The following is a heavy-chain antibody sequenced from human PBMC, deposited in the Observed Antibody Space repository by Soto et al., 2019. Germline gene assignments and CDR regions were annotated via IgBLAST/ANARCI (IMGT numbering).Heavy chain of an antibody. V-gene: IGHV1-69*12. CDR1: GGTFTSYA. CDR2: IIPISGRT. CDR3: ALDTSGGAVLFDP. D-gene: IGHD3-22*01. Sequence: QVQLVQSGAEVKKPGSSVKVSCKASGGTFTSYALSWVRQAPGQGLEWMGGIIPISGRTNYAQRFQGRVSLTADESTNTAYMELASLRSDDTAVYYCALDTSGGAVLFDPWGQGSLVTVSS. J-gene: IGHJ5*02.